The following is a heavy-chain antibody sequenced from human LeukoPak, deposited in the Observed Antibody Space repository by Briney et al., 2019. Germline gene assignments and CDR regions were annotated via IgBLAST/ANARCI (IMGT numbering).Heavy chain of an antibody. CDR2: ISYDGSNK. CDR3: AKDPSPYGDYDEYYFDY. Sequence: GGSLRPSCAASGFTFSSYGMHWVRQAPGKGLEWVAVISYDGSNKYYADSVKGRFTISRDNSKNTLYLQMNSLRAEDTAVYYCAKDPSPYGDYDEYYFDYWGQGTLVTVSS. J-gene: IGHJ4*02. D-gene: IGHD4-17*01. CDR1: GFTFSSYG. V-gene: IGHV3-30*18.